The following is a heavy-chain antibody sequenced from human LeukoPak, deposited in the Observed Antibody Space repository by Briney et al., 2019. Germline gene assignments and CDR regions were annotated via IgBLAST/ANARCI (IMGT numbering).Heavy chain of an antibody. J-gene: IGHJ3*02. CDR1: GFTFSSYD. V-gene: IGHV3-13*01. Sequence: GGSLRLSCAASGFTFSSYDMHWVRQATGKGLEWVSAIGTAGDTYYPGSVKGRFTISRENAENSLYLQMNSLRAGDTAVYYCARGYSSSWPNDAFDIWGQGTMVTVSS. CDR2: IGTAGDT. D-gene: IGHD6-13*01. CDR3: ARGYSSSWPNDAFDI.